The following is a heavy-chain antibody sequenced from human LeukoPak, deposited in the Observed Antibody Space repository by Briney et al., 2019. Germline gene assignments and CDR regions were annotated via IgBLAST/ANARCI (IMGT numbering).Heavy chain of an antibody. CDR1: GFTFSAYW. J-gene: IGHJ5*02. V-gene: IGHV3-7*01. CDR2: IKKDGSEK. Sequence: GGSLRLSCAASGFTFSAYWMNWVRQTPGRGLEWVASIKKDGSEKYYVDSVKGRFTISRDNAKNSLYLRMSNLRTEDTATYYCARAACTGGSCYYAWGRGTLVTVSA. D-gene: IGHD2-15*01. CDR3: ARAACTGGSCYYA.